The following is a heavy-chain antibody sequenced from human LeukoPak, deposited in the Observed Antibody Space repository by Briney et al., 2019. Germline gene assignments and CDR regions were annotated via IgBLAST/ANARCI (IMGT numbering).Heavy chain of an antibody. J-gene: IGHJ4*02. CDR1: GYTFTSYA. CDR3: ARGPGHPRISSYFDY. CDR2: INAGNGNT. V-gene: IGHV1-3*01. D-gene: IGHD2/OR15-2a*01. Sequence: VASVKVSCTASGYTFTSYAMHWVRQAPGQRLEWMGWINAGNGNTKYSQKFQGRVTITRDTSASTAYMELSSLRSEDTAVYYCARGPGHPRISSYFDYWGQGTLVTVSS.